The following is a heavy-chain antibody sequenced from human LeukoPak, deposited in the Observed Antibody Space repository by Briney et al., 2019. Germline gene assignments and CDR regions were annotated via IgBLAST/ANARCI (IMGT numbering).Heavy chain of an antibody. CDR3: ARDPSDILTGYKYYFDY. J-gene: IGHJ4*02. Sequence: ASVKVSCKASGYTFTSYGISWVRQAPGQGLEWMGWISAYNGNTNYAQKLQGRVTMTTDTSTSTAYMELRSLRSDDTAVYYCARDPSDILTGYKYYFDYWGQGTLVTVSS. V-gene: IGHV1-18*01. CDR1: GYTFTSYG. D-gene: IGHD3-9*01. CDR2: ISAYNGNT.